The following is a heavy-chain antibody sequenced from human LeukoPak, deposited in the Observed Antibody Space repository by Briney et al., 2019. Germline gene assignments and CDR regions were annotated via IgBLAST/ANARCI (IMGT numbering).Heavy chain of an antibody. J-gene: IGHJ4*02. CDR3: ARDGGGSDC. CDR2: IYFIGTA. CDR1: GDSISSSDFF. D-gene: IGHD2-15*01. V-gene: IGHV4-39*07. Sequence: SETLSLTCTVSGDSISSSDFFWGWIRQPPGKGLEWIGSIYFIGTAYSNPSLNSRVTISVDTSKNQFSLKLSSVTAADTAVYYCARDGGGSDCWGQGTLVTVSS.